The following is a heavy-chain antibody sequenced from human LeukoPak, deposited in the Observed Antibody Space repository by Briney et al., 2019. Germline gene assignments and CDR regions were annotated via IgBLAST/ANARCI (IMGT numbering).Heavy chain of an antibody. CDR2: INHSGST. J-gene: IGHJ3*02. CDR1: GGSFSGYY. D-gene: IGHD5-12*01. Sequence: SETLSLTCAVYGGSFSGYYWSWIREPPGKGLEWIGVINHSGSTNYTTSLKSRVTISVATSKKQFSLKLSSVTAADTAVYYWARGGYSGYEYRNDAIDIWGEGTMVTVSS. CDR3: ARGGYSGYEYRNDAIDI. V-gene: IGHV4-34*01.